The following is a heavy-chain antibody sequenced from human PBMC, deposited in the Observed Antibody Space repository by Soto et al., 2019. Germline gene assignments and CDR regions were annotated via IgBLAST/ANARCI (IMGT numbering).Heavy chain of an antibody. J-gene: IGHJ5*02. Sequence: ASVKVSCKASGYTFTSYDINWVRQATGQGLEWMGWMNPNSGNTGYAQKFQGRVTMTRNTSISTAYMELSSLRSEDTAVYYCARGSGITIFGVVPAWFDPWGQGTLVTVSS. D-gene: IGHD3-3*01. V-gene: IGHV1-8*01. CDR3: ARGSGITIFGVVPAWFDP. CDR1: GYTFTSYD. CDR2: MNPNSGNT.